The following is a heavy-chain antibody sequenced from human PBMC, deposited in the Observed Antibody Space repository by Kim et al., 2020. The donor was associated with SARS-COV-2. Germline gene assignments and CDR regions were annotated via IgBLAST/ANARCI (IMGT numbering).Heavy chain of an antibody. Sequence: KFQGRVTMTRDTSISTAYMELSRLRSDDTAVYYCARLPLAGRGYYYGMDVWGQGTTVTVSS. V-gene: IGHV1-2*02. J-gene: IGHJ6*02. CDR3: ARLPLAGRGYYYGMDV.